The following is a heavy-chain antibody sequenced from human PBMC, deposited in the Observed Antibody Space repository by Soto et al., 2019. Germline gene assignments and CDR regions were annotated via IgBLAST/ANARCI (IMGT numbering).Heavy chain of an antibody. CDR3: AKDSVAGDFDY. CDR1: GFTFSSYG. Sequence: QVQLVESGGGVVQPGRSLRLSCAASGFTFSSYGMHWVRQAPGKGLEWVAVISYDGSNKYYADSVKGRFTISRDNSKNTLYLQMNSLRAEDTAVYYCAKDSVAGDFDYWGQGTLVTASS. J-gene: IGHJ4*02. V-gene: IGHV3-30*18. D-gene: IGHD6-19*01. CDR2: ISYDGSNK.